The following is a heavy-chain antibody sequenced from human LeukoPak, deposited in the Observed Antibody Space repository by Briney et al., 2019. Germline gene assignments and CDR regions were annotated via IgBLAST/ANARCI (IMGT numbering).Heavy chain of an antibody. Sequence: GASVKVSCKASGYTFTSYGISWVRQAPGQGLEWMGWISAYNGNTNYAQKLQGRVTMTTDTPTSTAYMELRSLRSDDTAVYYCARDGDGSSWYYYYYGMDVWGQGTTVTVSS. CDR1: GYTFTSYG. J-gene: IGHJ6*02. D-gene: IGHD6-13*01. CDR2: ISAYNGNT. V-gene: IGHV1-18*01. CDR3: ARDGDGSSWYYYYYGMDV.